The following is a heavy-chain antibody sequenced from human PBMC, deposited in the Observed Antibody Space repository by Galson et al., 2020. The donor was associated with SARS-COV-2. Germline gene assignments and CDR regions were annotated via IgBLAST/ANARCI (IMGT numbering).Heavy chain of an antibody. V-gene: IGHV3-23*01. CDR3: VKGRLRADNYCDY. J-gene: IGHJ4*02. CDR1: GFTFSIYS. D-gene: IGHD5-12*01. Sequence: GESLKISCAASGFTFSIYSMTWVRQAPGKGLEWVSAISSSGDSTYYADSVKGRFTISRDNSKNTLDLQLNTLRPDDTARYYCVKGRLRADNYCDYWGQGTLVTVSS. CDR2: ISSSGDST.